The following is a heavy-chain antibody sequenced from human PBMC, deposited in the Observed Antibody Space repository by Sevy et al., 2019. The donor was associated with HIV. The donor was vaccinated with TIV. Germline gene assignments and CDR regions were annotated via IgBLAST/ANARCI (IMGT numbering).Heavy chain of an antibody. Sequence: GGSLRLSCAASGFTFSSYARHWVRQAPGKGLEWVAVISYDGSNKYYADSVKGRFTISRDNSKNTLYLQMNSLRAEDTAVYYCARDPSEYWNDVHYFDYWGQGTLVTVSS. J-gene: IGHJ4*02. CDR2: ISYDGSNK. CDR1: GFTFSSYA. V-gene: IGHV3-30-3*01. D-gene: IGHD1-1*01. CDR3: ARDPSEYWNDVHYFDY.